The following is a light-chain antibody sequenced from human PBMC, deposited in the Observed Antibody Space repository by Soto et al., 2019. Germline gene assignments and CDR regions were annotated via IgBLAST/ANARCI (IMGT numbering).Light chain of an antibody. CDR3: SSYTRNSTLV. V-gene: IGLV2-14*01. CDR1: SSDVGGYNY. J-gene: IGLJ2*01. Sequence: QSALTQPASVSGSPGQSITISCTGTSSDVGGYNYVSWYQQHPGKAPKLMIYEVSNRPSGVSNRFSGSKSGNTDSLTISGLQAEDEADYYCSSYTRNSTLVFGGGTKLTVL. CDR2: EVS.